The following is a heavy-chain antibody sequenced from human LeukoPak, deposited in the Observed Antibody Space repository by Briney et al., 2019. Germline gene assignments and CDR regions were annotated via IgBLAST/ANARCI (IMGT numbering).Heavy chain of an antibody. J-gene: IGHJ4*02. D-gene: IGHD2-2*02. CDR3: AKVESQYQLLDLFDY. Sequence: GGSLRLSCAASGFIFSDYYMDWVRQAPGKGLEWVSYISSSGSTISYAESVKGRFTVSRDNARNSVYLQMNSLRAEDTAVYYCAKVESQYQLLDLFDYWGQGTLVTVSS. CDR2: ISSSGSTI. V-gene: IGHV3-11*01. CDR1: GFIFSDYY.